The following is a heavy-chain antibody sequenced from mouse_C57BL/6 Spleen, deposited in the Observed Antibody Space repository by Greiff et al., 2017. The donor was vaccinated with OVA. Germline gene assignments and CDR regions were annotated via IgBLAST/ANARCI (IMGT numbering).Heavy chain of an antibody. CDR2: IYPGDGDT. D-gene: IGHD2-10*02. J-gene: IGHJ4*01. Sequence: VQLQQSGAELVKPGASVKISCKASGYAFSSYWMNWVKQRPGKGLEWIGQIYPGDGDTNYNGKFKGKATLTADKSSSTAYMQLSSLTSEDSAVYFCASSYGNYYAMDYWGQGTSVTVSS. V-gene: IGHV1-80*01. CDR3: ASSYGNYYAMDY. CDR1: GYAFSSYW.